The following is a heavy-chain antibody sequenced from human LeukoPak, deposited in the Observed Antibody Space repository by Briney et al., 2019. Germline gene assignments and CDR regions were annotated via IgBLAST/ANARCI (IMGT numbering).Heavy chain of an antibody. CDR2: ISSSGSTI. V-gene: IGHV3-48*01. Sequence: PGGSLRLSCAASGFTFSGYTMNWVRQAPGRGLEWVSYISSSGSTIYYADSVKGRFPISRDNSKNTLYLQMNSLTAEDTAVYYCAREQLGHIYFDYWGQGTLVTVSS. D-gene: IGHD6-13*01. CDR3: AREQLGHIYFDY. J-gene: IGHJ4*02. CDR1: GFTFSGYT.